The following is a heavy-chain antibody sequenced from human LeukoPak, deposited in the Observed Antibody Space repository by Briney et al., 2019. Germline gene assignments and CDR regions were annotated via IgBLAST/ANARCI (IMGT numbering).Heavy chain of an antibody. Sequence: SETLSLTCTVSGGSISSGDYYWSWIRQPPGKGLEWIGYIYYSGSTYYNPSLKSRVTISVDTSKNQFSLKLSSVTAADTAVYYCARVQLWFGELTANNWFDPWGQGTLVTVSS. CDR3: ARVQLWFGELTANNWFDP. D-gene: IGHD3-10*01. CDR2: IYYSGST. V-gene: IGHV4-30-4*01. J-gene: IGHJ5*02. CDR1: GGSISSGDYY.